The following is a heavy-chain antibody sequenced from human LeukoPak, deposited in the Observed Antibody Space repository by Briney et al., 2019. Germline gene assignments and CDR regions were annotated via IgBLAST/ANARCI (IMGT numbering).Heavy chain of an antibody. CDR2: IKEDGREK. CDR1: GFTFSSYW. CDR3: ARVNRWFDP. Sequence: PGGSLRLSCAASGFTFSSYWMSWVRQAPGKGLEWVVNIKEDGREKYYVDSVKGRFTISRDNAKNSLYLEMNSLRAEDTAGYYCARVNRWFDPWGQGTLVTVSS. J-gene: IGHJ5*02. V-gene: IGHV3-7*01. D-gene: IGHD3-16*02.